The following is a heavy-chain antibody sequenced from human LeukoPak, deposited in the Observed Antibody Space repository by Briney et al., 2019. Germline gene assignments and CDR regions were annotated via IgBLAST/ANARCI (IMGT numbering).Heavy chain of an antibody. CDR2: ISSSSSYT. CDR1: GFTFSDYY. Sequence: GGSLRLSCAASGFTFSDYYMSWIRQAPGKGLEWVSYISSSSSYTNYADSVKGRFTISRDNAKNSLYLQMNSLRAEDTAVYYCVREGSVVVPHYYFDYWGQGTLVTVSS. V-gene: IGHV3-11*06. CDR3: VREGSVVVPHYYFDY. D-gene: IGHD2-2*01. J-gene: IGHJ4*02.